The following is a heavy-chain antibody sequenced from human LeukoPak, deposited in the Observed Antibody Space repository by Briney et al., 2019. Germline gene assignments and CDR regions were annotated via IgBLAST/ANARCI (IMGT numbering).Heavy chain of an antibody. CDR2: ISSGGSTT. CDR1: GFIFSSDD. Sequence: TGGSLRLSCAASGFIFSSDDMNWVRQAPGKGLEWVSYISSGGSTTSYADSVKGRFTISRDNAKNSLYLQMNSLRAEDTAVYYCARGTQSPVSSYFDFWGQGTLVTVSP. V-gene: IGHV3-48*03. CDR3: ARGTQSPVSSYFDF. J-gene: IGHJ4*02. D-gene: IGHD3/OR15-3a*01.